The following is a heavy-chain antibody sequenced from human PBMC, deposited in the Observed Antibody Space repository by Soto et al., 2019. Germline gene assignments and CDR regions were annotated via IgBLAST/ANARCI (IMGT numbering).Heavy chain of an antibody. V-gene: IGHV3-23*01. D-gene: IGHD3-3*01. Sequence: TWGSLRLSCAASGFTFSNYAMSRVSQAPGKGLEWVSAISGSGGSTYYADSVKGRFTISRDNSKNTLYLQMNSLRAEDTAVYYCANTYSYYDFWSGFYFDYWGQGTLVTVSS. CDR2: ISGSGGST. J-gene: IGHJ4*02. CDR1: GFTFSNYA. CDR3: ANTYSYYDFWSGFYFDY.